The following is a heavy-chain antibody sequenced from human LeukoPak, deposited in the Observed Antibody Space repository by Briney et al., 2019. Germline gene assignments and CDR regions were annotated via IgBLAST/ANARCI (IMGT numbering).Heavy chain of an antibody. Sequence: SETLSLTCTVSGGSISSGSYYWSWIRQPPGKGLEWIGYIYHSGSTYYNLSLKSRVTISVDRSKNQFSLKLSSVTAADTAVYYCASYLQPPEGGSYWGQGTLVTVSS. V-gene: IGHV4-30-2*01. CDR3: ASYLQPPEGGSY. CDR1: GGSISSGSYY. D-gene: IGHD1-26*01. CDR2: IYHSGST. J-gene: IGHJ4*02.